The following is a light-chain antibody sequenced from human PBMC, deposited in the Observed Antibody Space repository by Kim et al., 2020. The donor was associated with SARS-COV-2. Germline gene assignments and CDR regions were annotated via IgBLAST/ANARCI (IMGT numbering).Light chain of an antibody. CDR2: DAS. J-gene: IGKJ2*01. CDR3: QQRSNWPPYT. Sequence: PGEGATLSCRASQSVSSSNLAWYHQKPGQAPRLLIYDASKRATDIPARFSGSGSGTDFTLTISSLEPEDFAVYYCQQRSNWPPYTFGQGTKL. CDR1: QSVSSSN. V-gene: IGKV3-11*01.